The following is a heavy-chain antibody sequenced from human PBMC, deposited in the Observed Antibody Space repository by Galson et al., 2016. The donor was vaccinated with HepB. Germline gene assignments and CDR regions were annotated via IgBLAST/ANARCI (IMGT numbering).Heavy chain of an antibody. CDR3: AKDLGNLNCYQLYGMDV. Sequence: SLRLSCAASGLTFDDYAMSWVRQSPGKGLEWVSTISWNSRRIDYADSVKGRFTISRDNAENSLHLQMNSLKIEDTALYYCAKDLGNLNCYQLYGMDVWGQGTTVTVSS. CDR1: GLTFDDYA. V-gene: IGHV3-9*01. CDR2: ISWNSRRI. J-gene: IGHJ6*02. D-gene: IGHD2-21*01.